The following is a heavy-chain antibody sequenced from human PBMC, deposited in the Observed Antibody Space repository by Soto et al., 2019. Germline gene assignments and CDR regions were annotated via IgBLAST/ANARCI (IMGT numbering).Heavy chain of an antibody. D-gene: IGHD3-16*01. CDR1: GYTFTKYG. CDR2: ISGSSGNA. V-gene: IGHV1-18*01. CDR3: AREMAGLGGEYDY. J-gene: IGHJ4*02. Sequence: QVQLVQSGAEVKNPGASVKVSCKTSGYTFTKYGVDWVRQAPGQGLEWMGWISGSSGNANYAEKVQGRITLTTDTSTSTAYIELQSLRSDDTAVYYCAREMAGLGGEYDYWGQGTLVTVSS.